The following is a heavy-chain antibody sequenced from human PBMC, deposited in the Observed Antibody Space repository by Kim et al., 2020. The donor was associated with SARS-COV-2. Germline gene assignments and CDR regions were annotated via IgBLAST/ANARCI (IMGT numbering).Heavy chain of an antibody. V-gene: IGHV4-30-4*01. D-gene: IGHD1-26*01. J-gene: IGHJ4*02. CDR2: IYYSGST. CDR1: GGSISSGDYY. Sequence: SETLSLTCTVSGGSISSGDYYWSWIRQPPGKGLEWIGYIYYSGSTYYNPSLKSRVTISVDTSKNQFSLKLSSVTAADTAVYYCARVGWELATGVDYWGQGTLVTVSS. CDR3: ARVGWELATGVDY.